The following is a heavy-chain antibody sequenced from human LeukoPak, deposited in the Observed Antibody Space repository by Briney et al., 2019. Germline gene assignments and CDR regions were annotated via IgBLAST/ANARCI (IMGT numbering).Heavy chain of an antibody. CDR1: GFTFSSYA. V-gene: IGHV3-23*01. CDR2: ISGSGGST. Sequence: GGSLRLSCAASGFTFSSYAMSWVRQAPGKGLEWVSAISGSGGSTYYADSVKGRFTISRDNSKNTPYLQMNSLRAEDTAVYYCANHEDYGSGSYYHYYYYGMDVWGQGTTVTVSS. CDR3: ANHEDYGSGSYYHYYYYGMDV. J-gene: IGHJ6*02. D-gene: IGHD3-10*01.